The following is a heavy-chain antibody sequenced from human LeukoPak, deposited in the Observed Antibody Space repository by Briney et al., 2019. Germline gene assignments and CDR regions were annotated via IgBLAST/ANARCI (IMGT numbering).Heavy chain of an antibody. D-gene: IGHD4-23*01. CDR3: ARDGGKVRPYYFDY. Sequence: GGSLRLSCVASGFNFNNYDLHWVRQAPGKGLEWVAFIKFHGHETFYADSVEGRFTFSRDNSRNTVYLQMNSLRSEDTAVYYCARDGGKVRPYYFDYWGQGTLVTVSS. J-gene: IGHJ4*02. CDR2: IKFHGHET. V-gene: IGHV3-30*02. CDR1: GFNFNNYD.